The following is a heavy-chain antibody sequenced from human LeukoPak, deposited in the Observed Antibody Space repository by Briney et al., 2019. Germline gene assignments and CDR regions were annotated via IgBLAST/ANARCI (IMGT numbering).Heavy chain of an antibody. CDR2: MNPNSGKT. CDR1: GYTFTTYD. J-gene: IGHJ4*02. D-gene: IGHD6-13*01. Sequence: ASVKVSCKASGYTFTTYDINWVRQATGQGLEWMGWMNPNSGKTGYAQKLQGRVTMTTDTSTSTAYMELRSLRSDDTAVYYCAREGIAAAGLIDYWGQGTLVTVSS. CDR3: AREGIAAAGLIDY. V-gene: IGHV1-8*01.